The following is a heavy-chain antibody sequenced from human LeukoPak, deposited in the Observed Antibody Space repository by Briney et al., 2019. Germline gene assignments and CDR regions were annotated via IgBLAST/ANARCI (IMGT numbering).Heavy chain of an antibody. CDR1: EFTFSAYW. D-gene: IGHD3-3*01. CDR2: IKQDGSEK. CDR3: ARDEDFGVVIMPSSYMDV. J-gene: IGHJ6*03. V-gene: IGHV3-7*03. Sequence: PGGSLTLSCAASEFTFSAYWMSWVRQAPEKGLEWVANIKQDGSEKYYVDSVKGRFTISRDNAKNSLYLQMNSLRAEDTALYYCARDEDFGVVIMPSSYMDVWGKGTTVTVSS.